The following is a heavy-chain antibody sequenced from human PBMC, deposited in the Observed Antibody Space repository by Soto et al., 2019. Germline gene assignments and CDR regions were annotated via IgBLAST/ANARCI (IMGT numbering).Heavy chain of an antibody. V-gene: IGHV1-46*01. CDR2: INPSGGSA. CDR1: GYTFTSYY. J-gene: IGHJ4*02. D-gene: IGHD3-9*01. Sequence: GASVKVSCKASGYTFTSYYMHWVRQAPGQGLEWMGIINPSGGSASYAQKFQGRVTMTRDTFTSTVYMELSSLRSEDTAVYYCARAFLSSDLRYFDWATNDYWGQGTLVTVSS. CDR3: ARAFLSSDLRYFDWATNDY.